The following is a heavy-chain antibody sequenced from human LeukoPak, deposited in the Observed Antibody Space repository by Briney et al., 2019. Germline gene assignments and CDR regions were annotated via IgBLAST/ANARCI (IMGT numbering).Heavy chain of an antibody. V-gene: IGHV4-38-2*02. Sequence: SETLSLTCTVSGYSISSGYYWGWIRQPPGKGLEWIGSIYHSGSTNYNPSLKSRVTISVDTSKNQFSLKLSSVTAADTAVYYCARHSTTVTNWYFDLWGRGTLVTVSS. CDR3: ARHSTTVTNWYFDL. J-gene: IGHJ2*01. CDR1: GYSISSGYY. CDR2: IYHSGST. D-gene: IGHD4-17*01.